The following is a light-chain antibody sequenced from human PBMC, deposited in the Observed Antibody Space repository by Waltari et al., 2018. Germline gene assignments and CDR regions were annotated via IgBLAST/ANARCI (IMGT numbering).Light chain of an antibody. V-gene: IGKV3-15*01. Sequence: EIVMPQSTATVSVSPGESASLSCRASQHIIHNLAWYQQKHGQAPRLLIYKASTRATDIPTRFSGSGSGTEFTLTINSLQSEDFAVYYCLQYYNWPPLTFGGGTKLEIK. CDR3: LQYYNWPPLT. CDR2: KAS. CDR1: QHIIHN. J-gene: IGKJ4*01.